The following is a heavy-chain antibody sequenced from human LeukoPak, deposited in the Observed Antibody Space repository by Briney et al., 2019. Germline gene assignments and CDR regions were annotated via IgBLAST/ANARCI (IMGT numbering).Heavy chain of an antibody. CDR2: ISGSGGST. CDR1: GFTFSSYA. D-gene: IGHD3-22*01. Sequence: GGSLRLSCAASGFTFSSYAMSWVRQAPGKGLEWVSAISGSGGSTYYADSVKGRFTISRDNSKNTLYLQMNSLRAEDTAVYYCARDAAFDYDSSGYYDYWGQGTLVTVSS. V-gene: IGHV3-23*01. CDR3: ARDAAFDYDSSGYYDY. J-gene: IGHJ4*02.